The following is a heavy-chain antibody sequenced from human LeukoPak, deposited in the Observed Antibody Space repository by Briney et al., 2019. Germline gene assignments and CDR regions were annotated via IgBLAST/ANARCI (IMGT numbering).Heavy chain of an antibody. CDR2: TYTSGST. Sequence: SETLSLTCTVSGGSISSYYGSWIRQPAGKGLEWIGRTYTSGSTNYNPSLNSRVTMSVDTSKNQFSLKLSSVTAADTAVYYCAGTYKYGSGSHMDVWGKGTTVTISS. CDR1: GGSISSYY. V-gene: IGHV4-4*07. CDR3: AGTYKYGSGSHMDV. D-gene: IGHD3-10*01. J-gene: IGHJ6*03.